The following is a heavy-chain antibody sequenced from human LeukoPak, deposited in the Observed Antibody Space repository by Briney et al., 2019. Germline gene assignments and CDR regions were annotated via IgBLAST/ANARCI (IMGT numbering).Heavy chain of an antibody. V-gene: IGHV4-59*01. CDR3: ARPLTGTTLIFDY. D-gene: IGHD1-7*01. J-gene: IGHJ4*02. CDR1: GGSISSYY. Sequence: SETLSLTCTVSGGSISSYYWSWIRQPPGKGLEWIGYIYYSGSTSYNPSLKSRVTISVDTSKNQFSLKLSSVTVADTAVYYCARPLTGTTLIFDYWGQGTLVTVSS. CDR2: IYYSGST.